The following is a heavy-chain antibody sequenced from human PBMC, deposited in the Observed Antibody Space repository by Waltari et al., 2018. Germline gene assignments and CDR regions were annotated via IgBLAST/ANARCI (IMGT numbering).Heavy chain of an antibody. CDR1: GFTFDDSA. V-gene: IGHV3-43D*04. Sequence: EVQLVESGGVVVQPGGSLRLSCAASGFTFDDSAMHWVRQAPGQGLAWVSLISWDGGSTYYADSVKGRFTISRDNSKNSLYLQMNSLRAEDTALYYCAKDIKTYYYDSSGYYYYYGMDVWGQGTTVTVSS. D-gene: IGHD3-22*01. CDR2: ISWDGGST. CDR3: AKDIKTYYYDSSGYYYYYGMDV. J-gene: IGHJ6*02.